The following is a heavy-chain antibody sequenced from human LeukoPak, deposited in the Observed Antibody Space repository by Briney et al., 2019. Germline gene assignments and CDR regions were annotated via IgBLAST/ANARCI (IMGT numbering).Heavy chain of an antibody. CDR3: AGGYCTGGLCFRLFDS. Sequence: SETLSLTCTVSGGSIGSNSYFWGWIRQPPGKGLEWIGSLYSGGTNYTPSLKSRATISVDTPKNQFSLKPTSVTAADTAVYFCAGGYCTGGLCFRLFDSWGQGTLVTVSS. CDR2: LYSGGT. J-gene: IGHJ4*02. CDR1: GGSIGSNSYF. D-gene: IGHD2-8*02. V-gene: IGHV4-39*01.